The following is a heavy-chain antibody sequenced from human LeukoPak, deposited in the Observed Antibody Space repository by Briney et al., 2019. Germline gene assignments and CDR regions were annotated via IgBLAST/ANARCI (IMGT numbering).Heavy chain of an antibody. Sequence: SETLSLTXTVSGGSISSYYWSWIRQPAGKGLEWIGRIYTSGSTNYNPSLKSRVTMSVDTSKNQFSLKLSSVTAADTAVYYCATALNYYDSSGPLGYWGQGTLVTVSS. V-gene: IGHV4-4*07. J-gene: IGHJ4*02. D-gene: IGHD3-22*01. CDR3: ATALNYYDSSGPLGY. CDR2: IYTSGST. CDR1: GGSISSYY.